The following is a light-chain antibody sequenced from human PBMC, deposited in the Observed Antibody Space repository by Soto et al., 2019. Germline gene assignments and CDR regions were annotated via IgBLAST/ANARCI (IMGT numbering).Light chain of an antibody. CDR2: DVS. CDR1: QSVTKY. J-gene: IGKJ1*01. CDR3: QQYNIYSSWT. V-gene: IGKV1-5*01. Sequence: DIQMTQSPSTLSASVGDRVTITCRASQSVTKYLGWYQQKPGKAPNLLIYDVSILESGVPSRFSGSGSGTEFTLTISSLQADDFATYYCQQYNIYSSWTFGQGTKVEI.